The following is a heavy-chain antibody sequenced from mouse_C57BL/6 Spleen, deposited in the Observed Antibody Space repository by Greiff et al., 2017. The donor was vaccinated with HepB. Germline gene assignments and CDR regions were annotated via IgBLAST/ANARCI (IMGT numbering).Heavy chain of an antibody. CDR2: IDPSDSYT. CDR3: ARSGGTEYFDV. J-gene: IGHJ1*03. D-gene: IGHD4-1*01. CDR1: GYTFTSYW. V-gene: IGHV1-69*01. Sequence: QVQLQQPGAELVMPGASVKLSCKASGYTFTSYWMHWVKQRPGQGLEWIGEIDPSDSYTNYNQKFKGKSTLTVDKSSSTAYMQLSSLTSEDSAVYYCARSGGTEYFDVWGTGTTVTVSS.